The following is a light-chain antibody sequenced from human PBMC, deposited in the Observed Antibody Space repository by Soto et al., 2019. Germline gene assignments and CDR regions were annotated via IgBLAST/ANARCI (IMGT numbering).Light chain of an antibody. J-gene: IGKJ4*01. Sequence: ETVLTQSPGTVSLSPAESATLSCRASQSIGKSYLAWFQHKPGQAPRLLIYGASTRATGIPDRFRGSGSGTDFTLTVSRLESEDFAVYYCQQYAESPLTFGGGTKVEIK. CDR2: GAS. CDR1: QSIGKSY. V-gene: IGKV3-20*01. CDR3: QQYAESPLT.